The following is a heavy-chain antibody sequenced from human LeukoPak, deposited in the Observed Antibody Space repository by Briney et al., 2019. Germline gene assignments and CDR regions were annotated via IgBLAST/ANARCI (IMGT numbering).Heavy chain of an antibody. CDR3: ARDSESSSWYVADY. CDR2: IYHSGST. D-gene: IGHD6-13*01. CDR1: GYSISSGYY. Sequence: SETLSLTCTVSGYSISSGYYWGWIRQPPGKGLEWIGSIYHSGSTYYNPSLKSRVTISVDTSKNQFSLKLSSVTAADTAVYYCARDSESSSWYVADYWGQGTLVTVSS. J-gene: IGHJ4*02. V-gene: IGHV4-38-2*02.